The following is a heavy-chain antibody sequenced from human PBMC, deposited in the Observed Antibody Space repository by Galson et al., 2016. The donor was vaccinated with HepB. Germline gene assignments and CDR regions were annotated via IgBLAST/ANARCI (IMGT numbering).Heavy chain of an antibody. V-gene: IGHV4-31*03. CDR1: GGSLSSGGYY. J-gene: IGHJ4*02. D-gene: IGHD3-10*01. Sequence: QVQLQESGPGLVKPSETLSLTCTVSGGSLSSGGYYWSWIRQHPGKGLEWIGYIYYSGSTYYNPSLKSRVTISVGTSKNQFSLKLSSVTAAETAVYYCARDGRLGEKGLYDFWGQGTLVTVSS. CDR3: ARDGRLGEKGLYDF. CDR2: IYYSGST.